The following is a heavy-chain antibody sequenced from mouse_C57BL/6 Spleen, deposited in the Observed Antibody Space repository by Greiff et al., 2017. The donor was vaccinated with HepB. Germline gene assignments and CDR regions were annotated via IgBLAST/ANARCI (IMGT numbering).Heavy chain of an antibody. V-gene: IGHV6-6*01. Sequence: EVQLVESGGGLVQPGGSMKLSCAASGFTFSDAWMDWVRQSPEKGLEWVAEIRNKANNHATYYAESVKGRFTISRDDSKSSVYLQMNSLRAEDTGIYYCTPFPYWEDYAMDYWGQGTSVTVSS. CDR2: IRNKANNHAT. CDR1: GFTFSDAW. J-gene: IGHJ4*01. CDR3: TPFPYWEDYAMDY. D-gene: IGHD4-1*01.